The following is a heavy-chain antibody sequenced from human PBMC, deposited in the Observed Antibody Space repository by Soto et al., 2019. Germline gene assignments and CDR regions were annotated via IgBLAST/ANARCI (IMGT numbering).Heavy chain of an antibody. Sequence: VQLLASGGGLVQPGGSLRLSCVVSGFTFTNYGVTWVRQAPGKGLLWVSGFSGGSGTTHYRDSVKGRFTISRDDSKSTVYLQMNSLGVDDTAVYYCVKWNGYGDYWGQGTLVTVSS. D-gene: IGHD1-1*01. V-gene: IGHV3-23*01. CDR2: FSGGSGTT. J-gene: IGHJ4*02. CDR1: GFTFTNYG. CDR3: VKWNGYGDY.